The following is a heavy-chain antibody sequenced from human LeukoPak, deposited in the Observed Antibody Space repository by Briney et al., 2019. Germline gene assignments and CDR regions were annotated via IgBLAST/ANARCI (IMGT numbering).Heavy chain of an antibody. CDR3: VKGENWNYGGQKDDAFDI. CDR1: GFNYNSYA. V-gene: IGHV3-64D*09. J-gene: IGHJ3*02. Sequence: GGSLRLSCSASGFNYNSYAMHGVRQAPRKGLAYVSAISSNGGSTYYADSVKGRFTISRDNSMNTLYLQMSSLRAEDTAVYYCVKGENWNYGGQKDDAFDIWGQGTMVTVSS. CDR2: ISSNGGST. D-gene: IGHD1-7*01.